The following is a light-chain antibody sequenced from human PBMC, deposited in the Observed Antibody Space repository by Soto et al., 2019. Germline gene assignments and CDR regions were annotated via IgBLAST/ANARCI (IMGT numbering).Light chain of an antibody. CDR2: GNS. Sequence: HSALTQPPSVSGAPGQRVTISCTRNSSNIGAGYDVHWYQQLPGTAPKLLIYGNSNRPSGVPDRFSGSKSGTSASLAITGFQAEDEADYYCQSYDSSLSGYVFGTGTKVTVL. V-gene: IGLV1-40*01. CDR1: SSNIGAGYD. CDR3: QSYDSSLSGYV. J-gene: IGLJ1*01.